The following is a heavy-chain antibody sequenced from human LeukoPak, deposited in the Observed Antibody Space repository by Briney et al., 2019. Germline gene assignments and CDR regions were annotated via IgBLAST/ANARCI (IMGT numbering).Heavy chain of an antibody. CDR3: AKARIASAGTGAFGV. D-gene: IGHD6-13*01. V-gene: IGHV3-23*01. Sequence: GGSLRLSCAASGFTVSSYGMTWVRQAPGKGLEWVSAFSATDGSAQYAESVKGRFTISRDNSKNSLYLQMNSLRDEDTAVYYCAKARIASAGTGAFGVWGQGTMVTVSS. CDR1: GFTVSSYG. CDR2: FSATDGSA. J-gene: IGHJ3*01.